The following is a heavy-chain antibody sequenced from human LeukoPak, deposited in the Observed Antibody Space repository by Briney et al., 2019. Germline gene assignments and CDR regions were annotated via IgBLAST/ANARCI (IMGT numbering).Heavy chain of an antibody. D-gene: IGHD4-23*01. CDR2: ISSSGRTI. CDR1: GFTFSSYS. J-gene: IGHJ6*02. Sequence: GGSLRLSCAASGFTFSSYSMNWVRQAPGKGLEWVSYISSSGRTIYYADSVKGRFTISRDNAKNTLYLQMNSLRAEDTAVYYCARENRPKNGGYGMDVWGQGTTVTVSS. CDR3: ARENRPKNGGYGMDV. V-gene: IGHV3-48*04.